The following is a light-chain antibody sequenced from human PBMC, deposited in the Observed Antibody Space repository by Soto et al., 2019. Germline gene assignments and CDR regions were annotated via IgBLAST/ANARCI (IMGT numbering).Light chain of an antibody. V-gene: IGKV3-15*01. CDR2: GAS. J-gene: IGKJ1*01. CDR3: QQYNNWPPWT. Sequence: EMVMTQSPATLSMSPGERATLSCRASQSVSSNLAWYQQKPGQAPRLLIYGASTRVTGIPARFSGSGSGTEFTLTISSLQSEDFAVYYCQQYNNWPPWTFGQGTKVEIK. CDR1: QSVSSN.